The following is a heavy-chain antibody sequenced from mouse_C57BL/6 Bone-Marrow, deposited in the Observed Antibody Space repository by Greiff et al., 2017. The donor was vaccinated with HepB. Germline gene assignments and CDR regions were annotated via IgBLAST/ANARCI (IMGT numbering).Heavy chain of an antibody. Sequence: EVKLMESGGGLVKPGGSLKLSCAASGFTLSDYGMHWVRQAPEKGLEWVAYISSGSSTIYYADTVKGRFTISRDNAKNTLFLQMTSLRSEDTAMYYCARDYYYGSSYGAYWGQGTLVTVSA. D-gene: IGHD1-1*01. CDR1: GFTLSDYG. CDR3: ARDYYYGSSYGAY. V-gene: IGHV5-17*01. CDR2: ISSGSSTI. J-gene: IGHJ3*01.